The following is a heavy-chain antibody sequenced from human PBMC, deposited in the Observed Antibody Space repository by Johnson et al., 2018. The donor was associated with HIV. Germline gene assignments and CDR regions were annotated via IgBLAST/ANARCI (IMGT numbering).Heavy chain of an antibody. J-gene: IGHJ3*02. Sequence: QVQLVESGGGLVKPGGSLRLSCAASGFTFHDSYMSWIRQAPGKGLEWISYISGSNKYYADSVKGRFTISRDNSKNTLYLQMNSLRAEDTAVYYCARTPIRTSDTGAFDIWGQGTMVTVSS. CDR1: GFTFHDSY. CDR2: ISGSNK. V-gene: IGHV3-11*04. CDR3: ARTPIRTSDTGAFDI. D-gene: IGHD2-15*01.